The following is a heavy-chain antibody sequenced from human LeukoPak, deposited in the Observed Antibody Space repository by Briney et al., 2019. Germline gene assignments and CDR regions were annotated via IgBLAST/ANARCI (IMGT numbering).Heavy chain of an antibody. CDR3: ARDPSTYYYDSSGYYNWFDP. D-gene: IGHD3-22*01. J-gene: IGHJ5*02. CDR2: ISSSSSYI. Sequence: PGGSLRLSCAASGFTFSSYSMNWVRHAPGKGLEWVSSISSSSSYIYYADSVKGRFTISRDNAKNSLYLQMNSLRAEDTAVYYCARDPSTYYYDSSGYYNWFDPWGQGTLVTVSS. CDR1: GFTFSSYS. V-gene: IGHV3-21*01.